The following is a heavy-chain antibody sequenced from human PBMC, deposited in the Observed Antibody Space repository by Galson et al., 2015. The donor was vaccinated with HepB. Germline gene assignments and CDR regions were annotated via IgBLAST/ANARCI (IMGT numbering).Heavy chain of an antibody. CDR2: INHSGST. V-gene: IGHV4-34*01. J-gene: IGHJ6*03. Sequence: SETLSLTCAVYGGSFSGYYWSWIRQPPGKGLEWIGEINHSGSTNYNPSLRSRVTISVDTSKNQFSLKLSSVTAADTAVYYCAMGSGGVYYYYMDVWGKGTTVTVSS. CDR3: AMGSGGVYYYYMDV. CDR1: GGSFSGYY. D-gene: IGHD6-25*01.